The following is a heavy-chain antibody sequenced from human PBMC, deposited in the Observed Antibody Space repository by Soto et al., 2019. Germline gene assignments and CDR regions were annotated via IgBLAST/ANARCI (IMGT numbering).Heavy chain of an antibody. CDR1: GGSFSGYY. D-gene: IGHD6-6*01. Sequence: SETLSLTCAVYGGSFSGYYWSWIRQPPGKGLEWIGEINHSGSTNYNPSLKSRVTISGDTSKNQFSLKLSSVTAADTAVYYCAVIAARNYYYYYGMDVWGQGTTVTVSS. V-gene: IGHV4-34*01. CDR2: INHSGST. J-gene: IGHJ6*02. CDR3: AVIAARNYYYYYGMDV.